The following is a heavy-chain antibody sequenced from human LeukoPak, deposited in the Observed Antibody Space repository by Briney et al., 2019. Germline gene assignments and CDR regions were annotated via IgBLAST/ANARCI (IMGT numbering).Heavy chain of an antibody. CDR1: GGSISSSSYY. Sequence: PSETLSLTCTVSGGSISSSSYYWGWIRQPPGKGLEWIGSIYYSGSTNYNPSLKSRVTISVDTSKNQFSLKLSSVTAADTAVYYCARVFMANDFWSGYYHRNYYFDYWGQGTLVTVSS. V-gene: IGHV4-39*07. CDR3: ARVFMANDFWSGYYHRNYYFDY. J-gene: IGHJ4*02. CDR2: IYYSGST. D-gene: IGHD3-3*01.